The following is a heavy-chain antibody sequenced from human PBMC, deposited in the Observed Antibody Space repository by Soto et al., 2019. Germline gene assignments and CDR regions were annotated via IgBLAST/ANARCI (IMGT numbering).Heavy chain of an antibody. V-gene: IGHV1-46*01. CDR1: GYTFTSYY. CDR2: INPSGGST. Sequence: QVQLVQSGAEVKKPGASVKVSCKASGYTFTSYYMHWVRQAPGQGLEWMGIINPSGGSTSYAQKFQGRVTMTRDTSTSTVYMELSSLRSEDTAVYYCARGVGTIVGAPRNYYYYGMDVWGQGTTVTVSS. D-gene: IGHD1-26*01. J-gene: IGHJ6*02. CDR3: ARGVGTIVGAPRNYYYYGMDV.